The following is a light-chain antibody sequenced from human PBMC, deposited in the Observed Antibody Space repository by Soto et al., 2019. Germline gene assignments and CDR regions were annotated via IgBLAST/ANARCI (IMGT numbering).Light chain of an antibody. Sequence: EVVMRQSPATLSVSPGEGATLSCRASQGIGDTLAWYQQRPGQTPSLLIYGASTRATGIPDRFSGSGSGTHFTLTISRLEPGDFAVYYCQHFGGTTFTFGQGTRLEIK. CDR3: QHFGGTTFT. J-gene: IGKJ5*01. CDR2: GAS. V-gene: IGKV3-20*01. CDR1: QGIGDT.